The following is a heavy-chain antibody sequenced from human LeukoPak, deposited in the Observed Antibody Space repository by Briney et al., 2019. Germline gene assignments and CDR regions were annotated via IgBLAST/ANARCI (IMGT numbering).Heavy chain of an antibody. Sequence: GGSLRLSCAASGFTFSSYAMSWVRQAPGKGLEWVSAIRDSGSSTHYADSVKGRFTTSRDNSKNTLYLQMNSLRAEDTAVYYCARSRSYGSGSYLQGDYFDYWGQGILVTVSS. CDR3: ARSRSYGSGSYLQGDYFDY. J-gene: IGHJ4*02. V-gene: IGHV3-23*01. CDR2: IRDSGSST. D-gene: IGHD3-10*01. CDR1: GFTFSSYA.